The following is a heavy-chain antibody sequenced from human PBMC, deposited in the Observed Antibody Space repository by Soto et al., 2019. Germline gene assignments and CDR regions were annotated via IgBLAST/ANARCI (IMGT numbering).Heavy chain of an antibody. CDR2: IFYSGST. J-gene: IGHJ6*02. D-gene: IGHD6-13*01. Sequence: ALVLMRVTWTVVGGTSGSHGWSWIRTQTGKGLEWIGYIFYSGSTNYNPPLKSRVTISRDNAKNTLVLQMNSLRADDTAVYYCAKYYALAGRSYYYDAMDALVQGTTVTGSS. CDR3: AKYYALAGRSYYYDAMDA. V-gene: IGHV4-59*08. CDR1: GGTSGSHG.